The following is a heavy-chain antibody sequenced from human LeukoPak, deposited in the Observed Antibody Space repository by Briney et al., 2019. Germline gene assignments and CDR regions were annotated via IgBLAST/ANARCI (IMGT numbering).Heavy chain of an antibody. CDR1: GFTFNNYW. Sequence: GGSLRLSCAASGFTFNNYWMSWVRQAPGKGLEWVANIHQHGSEKYYVDSVKGRFTISRDDAKNSLSLQMNSLRAEDTAVYYCARSGIKMVRGVIIKSPYHMDVWGKGTTVTVSS. D-gene: IGHD3-10*01. V-gene: IGHV3-7*01. CDR2: IHQHGSEK. J-gene: IGHJ6*03. CDR3: ARSGIKMVRGVIIKSPYHMDV.